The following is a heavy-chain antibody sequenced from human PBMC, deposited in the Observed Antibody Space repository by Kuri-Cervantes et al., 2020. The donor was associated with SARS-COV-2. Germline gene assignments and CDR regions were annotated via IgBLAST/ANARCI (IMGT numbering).Heavy chain of an antibody. V-gene: IGHV4-39*01. CDR2: IYYSGST. CDR3: ARLRXXSVAFDI. CDR1: GGSISSSSYY. J-gene: IGHJ3*02. Sequence: GSLRLSCTVSGGSISSSSYYWGWIRQPPGKGLXWIGSIYYSGSTYYNPSLKSRVTISVDTXKNQFSLKLSSVTAADTXVYYCARLRXXSVAFDIWGQGTMVTVSS.